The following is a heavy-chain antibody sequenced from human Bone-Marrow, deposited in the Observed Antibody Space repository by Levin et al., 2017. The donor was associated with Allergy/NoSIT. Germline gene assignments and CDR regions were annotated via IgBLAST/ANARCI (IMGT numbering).Heavy chain of an antibody. CDR2: IYSFGST. Sequence: GGSLRLSCVVSGFTISNNYMSWVRQASGKGLEWVAVIYSFGSTNYADSVKGRFTISRANSENTLYLQMNSLRAEDTAIYYCARLAFNYGSSYWGQGTLVTVSS. CDR1: GFTISNNY. D-gene: IGHD3-10*01. V-gene: IGHV3-66*04. J-gene: IGHJ4*02. CDR3: ARLAFNYGSSY.